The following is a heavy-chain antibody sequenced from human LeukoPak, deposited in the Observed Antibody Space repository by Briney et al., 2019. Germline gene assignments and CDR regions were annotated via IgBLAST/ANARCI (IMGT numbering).Heavy chain of an antibody. CDR1: GFTFSSYA. Sequence: GGSLRLSCAASGFTFSSYAMSWVRQAPGEGLEWVSAISGSGGSTYYADSVKGRFTISRDNSKNTLYLQMDSLRAEDTAIYYCAKRSGVYGDNSGVFDYWGQGSLVTVSS. CDR2: ISGSGGST. J-gene: IGHJ4*02. V-gene: IGHV3-23*01. D-gene: IGHD4-23*01. CDR3: AKRSGVYGDNSGVFDY.